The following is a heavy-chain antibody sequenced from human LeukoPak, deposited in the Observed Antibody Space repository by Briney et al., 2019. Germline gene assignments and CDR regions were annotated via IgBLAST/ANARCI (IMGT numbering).Heavy chain of an antibody. CDR2: ISGSGGST. J-gene: IGHJ5*02. CDR1: GFNFNYAW. Sequence: GGSLRLSCGASGFNFNYAWMSWVRQAPGKGLEWVSAISGSGGSTYYADSVKGRFTISRDNSKNTLYLQMNSLRAEDTAVYYCAKGKENWFDPWGQGTLVTVSS. CDR3: AKGKENWFDP. V-gene: IGHV3-23*01.